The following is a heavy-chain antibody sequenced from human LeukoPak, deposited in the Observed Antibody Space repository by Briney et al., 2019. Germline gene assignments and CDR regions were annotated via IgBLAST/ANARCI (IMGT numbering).Heavy chain of an antibody. CDR3: ARIAIPGRHYFDP. D-gene: IGHD2-2*02. CDR2: INPKSGGT. Sequence: GASVKVSCKASGYTFTGYYMHWVRQAPGQGLEWMGWINPKSGGTNYAQKFRGRVTMTRDTSISIAYMELSRLRSDDTAVYYCARIAIPGRHYFDPWGQGTLVTVSS. V-gene: IGHV1-2*02. CDR1: GYTFTGYY. J-gene: IGHJ5*02.